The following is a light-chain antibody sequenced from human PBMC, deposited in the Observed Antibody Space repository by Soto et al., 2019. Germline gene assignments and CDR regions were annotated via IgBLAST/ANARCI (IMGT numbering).Light chain of an antibody. Sequence: EIVLTQSPGTLSLSPGERATLSCRASQSVASSYLAWYRQKPGQTPLLLIYDASSRATGIQNRISGRGSGKVFTLTISRLEHDDFAVYYCQQYGSAPFTFGPGTKVDIK. V-gene: IGKV3-20*01. CDR1: QSVASSY. J-gene: IGKJ3*01. CDR3: QQYGSAPFT. CDR2: DAS.